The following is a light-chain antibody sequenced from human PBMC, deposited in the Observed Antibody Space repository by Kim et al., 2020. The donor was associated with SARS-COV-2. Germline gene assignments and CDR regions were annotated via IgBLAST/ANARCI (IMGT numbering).Light chain of an antibody. Sequence: PEEKATLPCRSSQKSISSFLAWYQQKPGQAPRLLIYDASSRASGIADRCSGRGSGTDFTLTISRLQPEDSAVYYCQQYGDLPLTFGGGTKVDIK. CDR1: QKSISSF. CDR3: QQYGDLPLT. J-gene: IGKJ4*01. CDR2: DAS. V-gene: IGKV3-20*01.